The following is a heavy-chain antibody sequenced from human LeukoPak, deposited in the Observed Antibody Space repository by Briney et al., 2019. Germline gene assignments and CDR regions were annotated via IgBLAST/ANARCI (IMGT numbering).Heavy chain of an antibody. Sequence: PGGSLRLSCAASGFTFSSYSMNWVRQAPGKGLEWVSYISSSGSTIYYADSVKGRFTISRDNAKNSLYLQMNSLRAEDTAVYYCARDRRLGGLETNWFDPWGQGTLVTVSS. V-gene: IGHV3-48*04. CDR1: GFTFSSYS. D-gene: IGHD3-16*01. CDR3: ARDRRLGGLETNWFDP. J-gene: IGHJ5*02. CDR2: ISSSGSTI.